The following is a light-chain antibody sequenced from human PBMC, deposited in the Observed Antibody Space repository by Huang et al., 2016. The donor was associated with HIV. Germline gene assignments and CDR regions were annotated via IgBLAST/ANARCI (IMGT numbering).Light chain of an antibody. CDR2: GAS. Sequence: EVVLTQSPVSLSVSPGDGATLSCRASQSVKSYLAWYKQTPGRAPRLLISGASTRATGVPARFSGSGSGTDFTLTISSLQSEDFAVYYCQQYNNWPLTFGGGTKVEIK. V-gene: IGKV3-15*01. CDR1: QSVKSY. J-gene: IGKJ4*01. CDR3: QQYNNWPLT.